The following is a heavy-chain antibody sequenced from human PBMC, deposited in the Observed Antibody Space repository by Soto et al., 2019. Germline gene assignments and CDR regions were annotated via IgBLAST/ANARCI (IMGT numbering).Heavy chain of an antibody. CDR1: GYTFTSYD. V-gene: IGHV1-8*01. J-gene: IGHJ4*02. CDR2: MNPNSGNT. CDR3: ARGHAVTIFGVVIRSHFDY. Sequence: ASVKVSCKASGYTFTSYDINWVRQATGQGLEWMGWMNPNSGNTGYAQKFQGRVAMTRNTSISTAYMELSSLRSEDTAVYYCARGHAVTIFGVVIRSHFDYWGQGTLVTVSS. D-gene: IGHD3-3*01.